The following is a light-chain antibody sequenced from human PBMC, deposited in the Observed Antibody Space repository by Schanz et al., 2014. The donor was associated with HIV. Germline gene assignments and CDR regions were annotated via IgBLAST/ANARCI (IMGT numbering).Light chain of an antibody. Sequence: DIQMTQSPSTLSASVGDRVTITCRASQSISSWLAWYQQKPGKAPKLLIYKASSLESGVPSRFSGSGSGTEFTLTISSLQPDDFATYYCQQYNSDSRTFGHGTKVEFK. CDR2: KAS. CDR3: QQYNSDSRT. CDR1: QSISSW. J-gene: IGKJ1*01. V-gene: IGKV1-5*03.